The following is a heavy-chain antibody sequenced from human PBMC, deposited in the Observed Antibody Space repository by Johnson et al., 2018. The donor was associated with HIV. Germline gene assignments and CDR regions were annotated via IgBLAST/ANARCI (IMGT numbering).Heavy chain of an antibody. D-gene: IGHD4-23*01. CDR3: ARARQGAVVKWGPGKMDAFDI. CDR2: IKHAGSVQ. CDR1: GFTFSSHW. Sequence: VQLVESGGGLVQPGGSLRLSCAASGFTFSSHWMSWVRQAPGKGLECVANIKHAGSVQYSVDSVKGRFTISRDHAKNSLYLQMNGLRAEDTAVYYYARARQGAVVKWGPGKMDAFDIWGQGTMVTVSS. J-gene: IGHJ3*02. V-gene: IGHV3-7*05.